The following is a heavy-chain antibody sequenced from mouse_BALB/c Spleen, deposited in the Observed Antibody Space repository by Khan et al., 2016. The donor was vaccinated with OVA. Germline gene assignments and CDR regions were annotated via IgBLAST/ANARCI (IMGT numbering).Heavy chain of an antibody. V-gene: IGHV5-17*02. Sequence: EVELVESGGGLVQPGGSRKLSCAASGFTFSSFGMHWVSQAPEKGLEWVAYISSCSSTTNYADTVKGRFTISRDNPKNTLFLQLTSVRSEDTAVYYCARGSFDYGYSFPGYLHNLCKDTTLAVS. D-gene: IGHD2-2*01. J-gene: IGHJ2*01. CDR3: ARGSFDYGYSFPGYLHN. CDR1: GFTFSSFG. CDR2: ISSCSSTT.